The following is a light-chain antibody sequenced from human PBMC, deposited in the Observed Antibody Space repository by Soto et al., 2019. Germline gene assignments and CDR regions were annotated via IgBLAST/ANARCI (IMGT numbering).Light chain of an antibody. CDR1: QSISSN. J-gene: IGKJ2*01. CDR3: QQYNNWRSYT. Sequence: EIVMTQSPATLSVSLGERATLSCRASQSISSNLAWYQQKPCQAPRLLIYGASTRATGIPDRFSGSGSGTDFTLTISSLQSEDFAVYFCQQYNNWRSYTFGQGTKVDIK. V-gene: IGKV3-15*01. CDR2: GAS.